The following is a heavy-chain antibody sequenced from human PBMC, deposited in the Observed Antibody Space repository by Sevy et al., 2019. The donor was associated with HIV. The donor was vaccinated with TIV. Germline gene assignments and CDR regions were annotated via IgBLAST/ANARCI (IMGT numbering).Heavy chain of an antibody. D-gene: IGHD5-18*01. V-gene: IGHV3-49*03. CDR3: TRVQLWLISYFDY. Sequence: GGSLRLSCTASGFTFSDYAMSWFRQAPGKGLEWVGFIRSKAYGGTTEYAASVKSRFTISRDDSKSIAYLQMNSLKTEDTAVYYCTRVQLWLISYFDYWGQGTLVTVFS. J-gene: IGHJ4*02. CDR2: IRSKAYGGTT. CDR1: GFTFSDYA.